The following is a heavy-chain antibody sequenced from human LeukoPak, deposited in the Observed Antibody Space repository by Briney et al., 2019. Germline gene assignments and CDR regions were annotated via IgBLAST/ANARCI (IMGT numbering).Heavy chain of an antibody. CDR2: INSIFGTT. V-gene: IGHV1-69*06. CDR3: ARGPS. CDR1: GGTFSSYT. Sequence: ASVKVSCKASGGTFSSYTIVWVRQAPGQGLEWMGGINSIFGTTNYAQKFQDRVTITADKSTNTVFMELSSLTFDDTAAYYCARGPSWGQGTLITVTS. J-gene: IGHJ4*02.